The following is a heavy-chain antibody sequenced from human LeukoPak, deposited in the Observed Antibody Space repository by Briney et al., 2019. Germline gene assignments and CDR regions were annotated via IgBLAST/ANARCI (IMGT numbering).Heavy chain of an antibody. CDR1: GFTFTNYA. D-gene: IGHD3/OR15-3a*01. Sequence: GGSLRLSCAASGFTFTNYAVSWVRQAPGKGLEWVSAGGIGGGTYYADSVKGRFTISRDNSGNTLSLQMNSLRVEDTAVYFCASRTWTGAGYYAFDIWGQGTMVTVSS. J-gene: IGHJ3*02. CDR3: ASRTWTGAGYYAFDI. V-gene: IGHV3-23*01. CDR2: GGIGGGT.